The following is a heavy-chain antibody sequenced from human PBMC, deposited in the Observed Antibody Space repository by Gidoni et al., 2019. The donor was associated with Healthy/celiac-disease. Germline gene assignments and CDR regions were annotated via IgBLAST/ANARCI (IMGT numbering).Heavy chain of an antibody. CDR3: ARGKDVNTAMARGKHYSYMDV. CDR2: IKHSGST. D-gene: IGHD5-18*01. J-gene: IGHJ6*03. CDR1: GGSFSDYY. Sequence: QVQLQQWGAGLLKPSETLSLTCAVYGGSFSDYYWSWIRQPPGKGLEWIGEIKHSGSTNYNPSHKSPVTISVNTSKDQFSLKLSSETAADTAVYYCARGKDVNTAMARGKHYSYMDVWGKGTTVTVSS. V-gene: IGHV4-34*01.